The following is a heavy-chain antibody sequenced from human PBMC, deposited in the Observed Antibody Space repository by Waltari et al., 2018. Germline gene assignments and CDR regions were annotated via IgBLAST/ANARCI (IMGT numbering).Heavy chain of an antibody. CDR1: GASITNYY. V-gene: IGHV4-4*07. CDR3: AGRYYYYMDV. CDR2: FYVGGLT. J-gene: IGHJ6*03. D-gene: IGHD3-9*01. Sequence: QVQLQESGPGLMKPSETLSLTCTVSGASITNYYWNWVRQSAGGGLEWIGRFYVGGLTDYNPVIRTRVTMSFDTSKNQFSLRLSSVNAADTAIYYCAGRYYYYMDVWGKGTTVTISS.